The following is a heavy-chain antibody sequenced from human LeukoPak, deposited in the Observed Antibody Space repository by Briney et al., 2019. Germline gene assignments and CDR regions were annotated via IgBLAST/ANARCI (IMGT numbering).Heavy chain of an antibody. J-gene: IGHJ4*02. CDR3: ARVSVGTAMVTGDY. CDR2: IIPIFGTA. Sequence: SVKVSCKASGGTFSSYAISWVRQAPGQGLEWMGGIIPIFGTANYAQKFQGRVTITADQSTSTAYMELSSLRSEDTAVYCCARVSVGTAMVTGDYWGQGTLVTVSS. D-gene: IGHD5-18*01. CDR1: GGTFSSYA. V-gene: IGHV1-69*01.